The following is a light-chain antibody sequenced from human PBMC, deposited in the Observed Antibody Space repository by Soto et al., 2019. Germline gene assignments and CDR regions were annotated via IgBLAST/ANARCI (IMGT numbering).Light chain of an antibody. CDR1: QSISSW. J-gene: IGKJ3*01. Sequence: DIQMTHSPSTLSASVGDRVTITCRASQSISSWLAWYQQKPGKAPKLLIYKASNLKNGVPSRFSGSGSGTQFTLTTSSLQPADFATYYCQQYNVYPFTFGPGTKVDIK. V-gene: IGKV1-5*03. CDR3: QQYNVYPFT. CDR2: KAS.